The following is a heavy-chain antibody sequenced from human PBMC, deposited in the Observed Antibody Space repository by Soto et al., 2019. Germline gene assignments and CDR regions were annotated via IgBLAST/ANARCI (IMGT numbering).Heavy chain of an antibody. CDR2: ISGIGGST. CDR3: AKDIGYCSSTSCRPSAFDI. Sequence: PGGSLRLSCAASGFTFSSYAMSWVRQAPGKGLEWVSVISGIGGSTYYADSVKGRFTISRDNSKNTLYLQMNSLRAEDTAVYYCAKDIGYCSSTSCRPSAFDIWGQGTMVTVSS. CDR1: GFTFSSYA. D-gene: IGHD2-2*01. J-gene: IGHJ3*02. V-gene: IGHV3-23*01.